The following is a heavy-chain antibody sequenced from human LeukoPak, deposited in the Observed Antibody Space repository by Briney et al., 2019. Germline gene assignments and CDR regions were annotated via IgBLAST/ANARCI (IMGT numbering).Heavy chain of an antibody. CDR1: GFTVSSNY. V-gene: IGHV3-66*01. CDR2: IYSGGST. Sequence: PGGSLRLSCAASGFTVSSNYMSWVRQAPGKGLEWVSVIYSGGSTYYADSVKGRFTISRDNSKNTLYLQMNSLRVEDTAVYYCARGFGDCSGGSCYAIDYWGQGTLVTVSS. J-gene: IGHJ4*02. CDR3: ARGFGDCSGGSCYAIDY. D-gene: IGHD2-15*01.